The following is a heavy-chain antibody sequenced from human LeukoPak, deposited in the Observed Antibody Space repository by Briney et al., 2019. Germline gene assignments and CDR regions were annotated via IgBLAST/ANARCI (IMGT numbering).Heavy chain of an antibody. D-gene: IGHD6-19*01. J-gene: IGHJ4*02. Sequence: SETLSLTCTVSGGSISSSSYYWGWIRQPPGKGLEWIGSIYYSGSTYYNPSLKSRVTISVDTSKNQFSLKLSSVTAADTAVYYCARLAVAESYYFDYWGQGTLVTVSS. CDR1: GGSISSSSYY. CDR3: ARLAVAESYYFDY. CDR2: IYYSGST. V-gene: IGHV4-39*07.